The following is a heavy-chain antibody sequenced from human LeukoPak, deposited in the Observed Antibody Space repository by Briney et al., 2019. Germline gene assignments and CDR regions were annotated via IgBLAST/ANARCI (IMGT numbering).Heavy chain of an antibody. J-gene: IGHJ4*02. CDR1: GFTFSSYA. Sequence: GGSLRLSCAASGFTFSSYAMSWVRQAPGKGLEWVSAISGSGGSTYYADSVKGRFTISRDNSKNTLYLQMNSLWAEDTAVYYCAKVHYDFWSGYYTGVDYWGQGTLVTVSS. CDR3: AKVHYDFWSGYYTGVDY. V-gene: IGHV3-23*01. CDR2: ISGSGGST. D-gene: IGHD3-3*01.